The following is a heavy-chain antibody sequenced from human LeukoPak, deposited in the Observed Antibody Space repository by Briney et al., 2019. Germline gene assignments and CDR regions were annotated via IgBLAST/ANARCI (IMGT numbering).Heavy chain of an antibody. CDR3: ARVNYIVQTLYGAFDM. CDR1: GDSISSGGFY. J-gene: IGHJ3*02. Sequence: SETLSLTCSVSGDSISSGGFYWSWIRQPPGKGLEWIGEINHSGSTNYNPSLKSRVTISVDTSKNQFPLKLSSVTAADTAVYYCARVNYIVQTLYGAFDMWGQGRLVTVAS. CDR2: INHSGST. V-gene: IGHV4-39*06. D-gene: IGHD2-8*01.